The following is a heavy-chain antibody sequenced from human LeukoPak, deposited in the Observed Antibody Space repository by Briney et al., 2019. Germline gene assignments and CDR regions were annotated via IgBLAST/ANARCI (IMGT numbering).Heavy chain of an antibody. Sequence: PSETLSLTCTVSGCSISSYYWSWIRQRPGKGLEWIGYIYYSGSTNYNPSLKSRVTISVDTSKNQFSLKLSSVTAADTAVYYCARFARANDAFDIWGQGTMVTVSS. CDR1: GCSISSYY. CDR2: IYYSGST. CDR3: ARFARANDAFDI. J-gene: IGHJ3*02. V-gene: IGHV4-59*08.